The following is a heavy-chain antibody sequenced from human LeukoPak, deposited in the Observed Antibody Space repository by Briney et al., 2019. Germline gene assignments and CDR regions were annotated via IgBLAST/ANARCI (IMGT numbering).Heavy chain of an antibody. J-gene: IGHJ5*02. CDR1: GGSISSGGYS. D-gene: IGHD2-2*01. Sequence: SETLSLTCAVSGGSISSGGYSWSWIRQPPGKGLEWIGYIYHSGSTYYNPSLKSRVTISVDRSKNQFSLKLSSLTAADTAVYYCARGFQLTWFDPWGQGTLVTVSS. V-gene: IGHV4-30-2*01. CDR3: ARGFQLTWFDP. CDR2: IYHSGST.